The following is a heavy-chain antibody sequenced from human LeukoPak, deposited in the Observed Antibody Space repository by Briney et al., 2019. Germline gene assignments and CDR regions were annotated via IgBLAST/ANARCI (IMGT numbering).Heavy chain of an antibody. CDR3: ASGSSGWYLLSGAFDI. CDR2: ISGSGGST. D-gene: IGHD6-19*01. V-gene: IGHV3-23*01. CDR1: GFTFSSYA. J-gene: IGHJ3*02. Sequence: PGGSLRLSCAASGFTFSSYAMSWVRQAPGKGLEWVSAISGSGGSTYYADSVKGRFTVSRHNSKNTLYLQMNSLRAEDTAVYYCASGSSGWYLLSGAFDIWGQGTMVTVSS.